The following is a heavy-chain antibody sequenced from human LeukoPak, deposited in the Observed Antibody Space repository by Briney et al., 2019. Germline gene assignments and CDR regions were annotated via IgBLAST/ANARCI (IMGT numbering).Heavy chain of an antibody. V-gene: IGHV1-46*01. CDR1: GYTFTSYY. D-gene: IGHD1-26*01. CDR3: ARGFPGGEWELLIGFDY. J-gene: IGHJ4*02. Sequence: ASVKVSCKASGYTFTSYYMHWVRQAPGQGLEWMGIINPSGSSTSYAQKFQGRVTMTRDTSTSTVYMELSSLRSEDTAVYYCARGFPGGEWELLIGFDYWGQGTLVTVSS. CDR2: INPSGSST.